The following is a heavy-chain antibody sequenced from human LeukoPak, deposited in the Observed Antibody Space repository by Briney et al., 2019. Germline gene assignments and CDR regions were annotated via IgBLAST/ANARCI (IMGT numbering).Heavy chain of an antibody. D-gene: IGHD4-11*01. CDR3: ARQYSNSPYYYYYYYMDV. V-gene: IGHV4-34*01. J-gene: IGHJ6*03. Sequence: SETLSLTCTVSGGSISDYYWSWIRQPPGKGLEWIGEINHSGSTNYNPSLKSRVTISVDTSKNQFSLKLSSVTAADTAVYYCARQYSNSPYYYYYYYMDVWGKGTTVTVSS. CDR1: GGSISDYY. CDR2: INHSGST.